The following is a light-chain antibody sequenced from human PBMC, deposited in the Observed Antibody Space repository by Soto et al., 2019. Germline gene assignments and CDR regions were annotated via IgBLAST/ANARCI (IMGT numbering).Light chain of an antibody. Sequence: DIQMTQSPSSLSASVGDRVTITYRASQSISNYLNWYQQRPGKAPKLLIYLASSLSSGVPSKFSGSGSGTDFTLTISVLQPEDSATYYCQQTYKTPLTFGQGTKVVIK. V-gene: IGKV1-39*01. J-gene: IGKJ1*01. CDR2: LAS. CDR1: QSISNY. CDR3: QQTYKTPLT.